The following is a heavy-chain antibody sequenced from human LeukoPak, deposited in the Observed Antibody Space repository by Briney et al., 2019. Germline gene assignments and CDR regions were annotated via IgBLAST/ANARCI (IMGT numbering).Heavy chain of an antibody. D-gene: IGHD3-3*01. J-gene: IGHJ6*02. Sequence: SETLSLTCAVYGGSFSGYYWSWIRQPPGKGLEWIGEINHSGSTNYNPSLKSRVTISVDTSKNQFSLKLSSVTAADTAVYYCARGQYKYYFWSGYASKVFRVVPADYYYYYGMDVWGQGTTVTVSS. CDR2: INHSGST. V-gene: IGHV4-34*01. CDR3: ARGQYKYYFWSGYASKVFRVVPADYYYYYGMDV. CDR1: GGSFSGYY.